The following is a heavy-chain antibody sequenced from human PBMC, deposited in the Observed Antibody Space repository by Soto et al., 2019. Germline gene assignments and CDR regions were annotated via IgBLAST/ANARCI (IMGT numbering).Heavy chain of an antibody. V-gene: IGHV1-69*13. Sequence: SVKVSCKASGGTFSSYAISWVRQAPGQGLEWMGGIIPIFGTANYAQKFQGRVTITADESTSTAYMELSSLRSEDTAVYYCERSPHVVDGSYYFDYWGQGTLVTVSS. D-gene: IGHD2-21*01. J-gene: IGHJ4*02. CDR2: IIPIFGTA. CDR1: GGTFSSYA. CDR3: ERSPHVVDGSYYFDY.